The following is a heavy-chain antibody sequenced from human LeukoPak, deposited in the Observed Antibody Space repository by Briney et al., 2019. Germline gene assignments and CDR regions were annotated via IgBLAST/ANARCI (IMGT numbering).Heavy chain of an antibody. D-gene: IGHD2-21*02. CDR1: GFTFSSYG. CDR3: ARTYGGDGGQRFDY. CDR2: IGSSSDYI. V-gene: IGHV3-21*01. Sequence: GGSLRLSCAASGFTFSSYGMNWVRQAPGKGLEWVSSIGSSSDYIYYADSVKDRFTISRDNAKNPLYLQMNSLRAEDTAIYYCARTYGGDGGQRFDYWGQGTLVTVSS. J-gene: IGHJ4*02.